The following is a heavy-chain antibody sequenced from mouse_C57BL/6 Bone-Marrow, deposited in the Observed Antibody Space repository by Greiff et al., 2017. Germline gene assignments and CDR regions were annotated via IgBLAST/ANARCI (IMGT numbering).Heavy chain of an antibody. V-gene: IGHV14-4*01. CDR2: IDPENGDT. CDR3: TPYDYEGPWFAY. Sequence: EVKLMESGAELVRPGASVTLSCTASGFNIKDDYMHWVKQRPEQGLEWIGWIDPENGDTEYASKFQGKATITADTSYNTAYLQLSSLTSEDTAVYYCTPYDYEGPWFAYWGQGTLVTVSA. CDR1: GFNIKDDY. D-gene: IGHD2-4*01. J-gene: IGHJ3*01.